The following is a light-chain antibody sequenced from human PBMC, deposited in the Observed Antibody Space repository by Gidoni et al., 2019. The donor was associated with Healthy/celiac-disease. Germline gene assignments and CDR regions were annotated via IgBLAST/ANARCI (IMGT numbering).Light chain of an antibody. CDR1: QDISNY. V-gene: IGKV1-33*01. J-gene: IGKJ4*01. Sequence: DIQMTQSPSSLSASVGDSVTITCQASQDISNYLNWYQQKPGKAPKLLIYDASNLETGGSSRFSGSGSGTDSTFTISRLQPDDIATYYCQQYDNLPLTFGGGTKVEIK. CDR2: DAS. CDR3: QQYDNLPLT.